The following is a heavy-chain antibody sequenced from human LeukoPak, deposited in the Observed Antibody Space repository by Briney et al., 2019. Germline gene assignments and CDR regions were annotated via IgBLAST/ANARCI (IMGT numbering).Heavy chain of an antibody. CDR2: ISGSGGSA. V-gene: IGHV3-23*01. J-gene: IGHJ4*02. CDR3: AKSYSSGWYGDYFDY. CDR1: GFTFSSYA. Sequence: GSLRLSCAASGFTFSSYAMSWVRQAPGKGLEWVSAISGSGGSAYYADSVKGRFTISGDNSKNTLYLQMNSLRAEDTAVYYCAKSYSSGWYGDYFDYWGQGTLVTVSS. D-gene: IGHD6-19*01.